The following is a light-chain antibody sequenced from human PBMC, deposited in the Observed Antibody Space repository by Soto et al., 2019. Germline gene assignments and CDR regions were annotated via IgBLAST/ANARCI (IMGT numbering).Light chain of an antibody. CDR3: QQRSNWPPEVT. J-gene: IGKJ3*01. V-gene: IGKV3-11*01. Sequence: EIVLTQSPDTLSLSPGERATLSCRASQSVSSSLAWYQQKPGQAPRLLIYDASNRATGIPARFRGSGSGTDFTLTISSLEPEAFAVYYCQQRSNWPPEVTFGPGTKVDIK. CDR2: DAS. CDR1: QSVSSS.